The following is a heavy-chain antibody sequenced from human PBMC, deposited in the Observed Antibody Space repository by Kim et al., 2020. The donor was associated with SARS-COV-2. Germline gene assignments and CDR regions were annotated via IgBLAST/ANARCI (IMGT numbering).Heavy chain of an antibody. J-gene: IGHJ6*02. CDR2: IKKDESEK. D-gene: IGHD6-13*01. V-gene: IGHV3-7*01. CDR3: ASATKLVYYYYGMDV. Sequence: GGSLRLSCAASGVTFSSYWMSWVRQAPGKGLERVANIKKDESEKNYVDSVKGHFTTTRENTKNSLYLQMKSLRAEDASVFYCASATKLVYYYYGMDVWGQGTTVTVSS. CDR1: GVTFSSYW.